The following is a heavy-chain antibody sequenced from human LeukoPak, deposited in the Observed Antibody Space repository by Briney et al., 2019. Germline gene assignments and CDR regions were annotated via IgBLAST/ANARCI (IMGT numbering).Heavy chain of an antibody. CDR2: IYSGGST. CDR1: GFTVSSNY. D-gene: IGHD1-1*01. V-gene: IGHV3-53*01. J-gene: IGHJ6*02. CDR3: ATDRVYYGMDV. Sequence: AGGSLRLSCAASGFTVSSNYMSWVRQAPGKGLEWVSVIYSGGSTYYADSVKGRFTISRDNAKNTLYLQMNSLRAEDTAVYYCATDRVYYGMDVWGQGTTVTVSS.